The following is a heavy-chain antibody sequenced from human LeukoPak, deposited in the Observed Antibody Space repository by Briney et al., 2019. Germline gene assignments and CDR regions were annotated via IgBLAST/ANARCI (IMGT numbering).Heavy chain of an antibody. Sequence: GGSLRLSCAASGFTFSSYAMHWVRQAPGKGLEWVAVISYDGSNKYYADSVKGRFTISRDNSKNTLYLQMNSLRAEDTAVYYCARTWIREWELGYWGQGTLVTVSS. V-gene: IGHV3-30-3*01. CDR1: GFTFSSYA. J-gene: IGHJ4*02. CDR2: ISYDGSNK. D-gene: IGHD1-26*01. CDR3: ARTWIREWELGY.